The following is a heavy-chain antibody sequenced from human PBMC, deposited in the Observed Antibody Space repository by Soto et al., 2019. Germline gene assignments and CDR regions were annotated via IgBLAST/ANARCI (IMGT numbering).Heavy chain of an antibody. J-gene: IGHJ4*02. CDR2: IYYSGST. D-gene: IGHD1-1*01. V-gene: IGHV4-59*01. CDR3: ARARSGRVRYFDY. CDR1: GGSISSYY. Sequence: QVQLQESGPGLVKPSETLSLTCTVSGGSISSYYWSWIRQPPGKGLEWIGYIYYSGSTNYNPSLKSRVTISVDTSKNQCSLKLSSVTAADTAVYYCARARSGRVRYFDYWGQGTLVTVSS.